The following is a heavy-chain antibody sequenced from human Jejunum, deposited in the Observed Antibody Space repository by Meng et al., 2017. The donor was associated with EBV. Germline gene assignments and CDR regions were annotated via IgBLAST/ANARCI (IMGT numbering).Heavy chain of an antibody. CDR1: VYTCTNHD. J-gene: IGHJ5*02. Sequence: QVQLVQSRAEVKKPGASTKVSCKGSVYTCTNHDINWVRQAPGQGLEWMGWMNSNSADTGYALKFQGRVTMTRYTSINTAYMELSSLTSEDTALYYCMRGSGAGGRDWFNPWGQGTLVTVSS. V-gene: IGHV1-8*01. CDR2: MNSNSADT. D-gene: IGHD6-19*01. CDR3: MRGSGAGGRDWFNP.